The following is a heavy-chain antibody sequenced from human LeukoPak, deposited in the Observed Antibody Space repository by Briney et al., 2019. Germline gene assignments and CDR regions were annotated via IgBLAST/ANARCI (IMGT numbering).Heavy chain of an antibody. J-gene: IGHJ4*02. CDR1: GFTFSSYA. CDR3: AKDGTVLWFGEAGDY. Sequence: PGGSLRLSCAASGFTFSSYAMSWVRQAPGKGLEWVSAISRSGGSTYHADSVKGRFTISRDNSKNTLYLQMNSLRAEDTAVYYCAKDGTVLWFGEAGDYWGQGTLVTVSS. CDR2: ISRSGGST. V-gene: IGHV3-23*01. D-gene: IGHD3-10*01.